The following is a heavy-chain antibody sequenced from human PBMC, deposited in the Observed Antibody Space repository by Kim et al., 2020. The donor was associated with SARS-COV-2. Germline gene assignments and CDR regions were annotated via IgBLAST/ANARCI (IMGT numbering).Heavy chain of an antibody. D-gene: IGHD2-8*01. CDR2: ISWNSGSI. CDR1: GFTFDDYA. Sequence: GGSLRLSCAASGFTFDDYAMHWVRQAPGKGLEWVSGISWNSGSIGYADSVKGRFTISRDNAKNSLYLQMNSLRAEDTALYYCAKVNGYYYGMDVWGQGTTVTVSS. V-gene: IGHV3-9*01. J-gene: IGHJ6*02. CDR3: AKVNGYYYGMDV.